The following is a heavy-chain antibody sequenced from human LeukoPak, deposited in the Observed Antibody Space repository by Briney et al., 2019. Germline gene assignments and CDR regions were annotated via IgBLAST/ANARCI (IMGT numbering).Heavy chain of an antibody. Sequence: PGGSLRLSCAASGFTFSDYYMSWIRQAPGKGLEWVSYISSSGSTIYYADSVKGRFTISRDNAKNSLYLQMSSLRAEDTAVYYCARAVSLLWFGDAFDIWGQGTMVTVSS. CDR2: ISSSGSTI. J-gene: IGHJ3*02. V-gene: IGHV3-11*01. CDR3: ARAVSLLWFGDAFDI. CDR1: GFTFSDYY. D-gene: IGHD3-10*01.